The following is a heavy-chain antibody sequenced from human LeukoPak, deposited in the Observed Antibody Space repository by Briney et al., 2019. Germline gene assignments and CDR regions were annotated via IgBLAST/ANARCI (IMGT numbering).Heavy chain of an antibody. CDR2: IIPIFGTA. Sequence: SVKVSCKASGGTFSSYAISWVRQAPGQGLEWMGRIIPIFGTADYAQKFQGRVTITTDESTSTAYMELGSLRSEDTAVYYCARDRAGITMIVVVDDAFDIWGQGTMVTVSS. V-gene: IGHV1-69*05. CDR1: GGTFSSYA. D-gene: IGHD3-22*01. CDR3: ARDRAGITMIVVVDDAFDI. J-gene: IGHJ3*02.